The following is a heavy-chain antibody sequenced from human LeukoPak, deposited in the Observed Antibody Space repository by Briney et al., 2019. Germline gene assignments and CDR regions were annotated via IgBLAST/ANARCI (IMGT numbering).Heavy chain of an antibody. CDR1: GYTFTSYY. CDR3: ARDAVLLWFGEFLTTFDP. CDR2: MNPNSGNT. J-gene: IGHJ5*02. V-gene: IGHV1-8*02. D-gene: IGHD3-10*01. Sequence: ASVKVSCKASGYTFTSYYMHWVRQAPGQGLEWMGWMNPNSGNTGYAQKFQGRVTMTRNTSISTAYMELSSLRSEDTAVYYCARDAVLLWFGEFLTTFDPWGQGTLVTVSS.